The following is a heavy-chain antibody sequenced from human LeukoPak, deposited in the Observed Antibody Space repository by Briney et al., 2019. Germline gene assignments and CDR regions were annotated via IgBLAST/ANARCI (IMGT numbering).Heavy chain of an antibody. D-gene: IGHD2-21*01. CDR3: ARGSGDTPFFDY. Sequence: SETLSLTCTVSGGSISSSSYYWGWIRQPPGKGLEWIGSIYYSGSTYYNPSLKSRVTISVDTSKNQFSLKLSSVTAADTAVYYCARGSGDTPFFDYWGQGTLVTVSS. CDR1: GGSISSSSYY. CDR2: IYYSGST. V-gene: IGHV4-39*07. J-gene: IGHJ4*02.